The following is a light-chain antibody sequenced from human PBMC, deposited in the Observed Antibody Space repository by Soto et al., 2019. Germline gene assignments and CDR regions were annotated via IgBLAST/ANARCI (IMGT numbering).Light chain of an antibody. J-gene: IGKJ1*01. CDR2: ASS. V-gene: IGKV1-5*01. CDR1: QSIDTW. CDR3: QQVDSYPRT. Sequence: TQSPSTLSTSVGDRVTITCRASQSIDTWLAWYQQKPGKAPTVLIYASSTLQTGVPSRFSGSGSGTDFSLTISSLHPEDVATYYCQQVDSYPRTFGQGTKVDIK.